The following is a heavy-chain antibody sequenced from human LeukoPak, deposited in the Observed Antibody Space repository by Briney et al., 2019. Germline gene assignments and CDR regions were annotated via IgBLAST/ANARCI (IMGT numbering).Heavy chain of an antibody. CDR2: ISAYNGKT. V-gene: IGHV1-18*01. CDR1: GYTFTSYG. J-gene: IGHJ6*03. Sequence: GASVKVSCKASGYTFTSYGISWVGQAPGQGVEGMGWISAYNGKTKYEQKLQGRVTINTDTTKSTAYMEMRRLRDDETAVYYCARDRGPVPQYDFWSGYWGPDYYYYYMDVWGKGTTVTVSS. D-gene: IGHD3-3*01. CDR3: ARDRGPVPQYDFWSGYWGPDYYYYYMDV.